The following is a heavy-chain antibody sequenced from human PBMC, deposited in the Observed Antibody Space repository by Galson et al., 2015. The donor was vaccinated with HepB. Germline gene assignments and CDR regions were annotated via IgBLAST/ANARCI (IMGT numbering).Heavy chain of an antibody. CDR2: INPNSGGT. J-gene: IGHJ4*02. CDR3: ARGDSSGWYADPFDY. D-gene: IGHD6-19*01. Sequence: SVKVSCKAAGYIFTGYYIHWVRQAPGQGLEWMGWINPNSGGTNYAQKFQGRVTMTRDTSINTAYMELSRLRSDDTAVYYCARGDSSGWYADPFDYWGQGTLVTVSS. CDR1: GYIFTGYY. V-gene: IGHV1-2*02.